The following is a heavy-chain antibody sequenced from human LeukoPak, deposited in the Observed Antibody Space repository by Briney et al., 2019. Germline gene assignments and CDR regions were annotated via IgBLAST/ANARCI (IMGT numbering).Heavy chain of an antibody. D-gene: IGHD3-10*01. CDR3: ARGPAYYYGSGYWFDP. V-gene: IGHV3-48*03. Sequence: GGSLRLSCAASGFTFSSYETNWVRQAPGKGLEWVSYISSSGSTIYYADSVKGRFTISRDNAKNSLYLQMNSLRAEDTAVYYCARGPAYYYGSGYWFDPWGQGTLVTVSS. J-gene: IGHJ5*02. CDR2: ISSSGSTI. CDR1: GFTFSSYE.